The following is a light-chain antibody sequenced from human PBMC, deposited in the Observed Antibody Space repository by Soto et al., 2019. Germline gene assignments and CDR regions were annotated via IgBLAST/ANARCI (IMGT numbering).Light chain of an antibody. J-gene: IGLJ2*01. CDR3: SSYISNSIVV. Sequence: QSALTQPASVSGSPGQSITISCTGTSSDVGDYNYVSWYQQHPGKAPKLMIYEVSPRLSGVSNRFSGSKAGYTASRTSSGLQDEDEADYYCSSYISNSIVVFGGGTKVTVL. CDR2: EVS. V-gene: IGLV2-14*01. CDR1: SSDVGDYNY.